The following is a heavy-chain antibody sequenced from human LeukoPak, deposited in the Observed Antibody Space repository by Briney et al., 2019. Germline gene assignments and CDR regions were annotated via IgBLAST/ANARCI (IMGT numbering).Heavy chain of an antibody. CDR3: ARQYYDSSGYYRRKLTNWFDP. CDR1: GGSISSYY. J-gene: IGHJ5*02. CDR2: IYYSGST. Sequence: SETLSLTCTVSGGSISSYYWSWIRQPPGKGLEWIGYIYYSGSTNYNPSLKSRVTISADTSKNQFSLKLSSVTAADTAVYYCARQYYDSSGYYRRKLTNWFDPWGQGTLVTVSS. V-gene: IGHV4-59*01. D-gene: IGHD3-22*01.